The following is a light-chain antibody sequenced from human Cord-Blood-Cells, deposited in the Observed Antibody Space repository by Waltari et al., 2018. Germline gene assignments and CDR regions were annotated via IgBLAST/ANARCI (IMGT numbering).Light chain of an antibody. Sequence: QSALTQPASVSGSPGQSITISCTGTSSDVGGYNYVSWYHQHPGKATKLTIYDVSNRPSGVSNRFSGSKSGNTPSLTISGLQAEDEADYYCSSYTSSSTWVFGGGTKLTVL. CDR1: SSDVGGYNY. CDR2: DVS. V-gene: IGLV2-14*01. J-gene: IGLJ3*02. CDR3: SSYTSSSTWV.